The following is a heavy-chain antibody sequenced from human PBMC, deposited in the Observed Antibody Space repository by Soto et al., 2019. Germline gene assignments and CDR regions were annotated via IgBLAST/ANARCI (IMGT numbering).Heavy chain of an antibody. CDR1: GFMFSGSA. Sequence: GGSLRLSCAASGFMFSGSATSWVRQVPGKGLEWVSSISVSGGRTYYADSVKGRFTVSRDNSKNTLYLQLNNLRAEDTALYYCAKGPTIFGVVITYSYYYGMDVWGQGTTVTVSS. V-gene: IGHV3-23*01. J-gene: IGHJ6*02. D-gene: IGHD3-3*01. CDR2: ISVSGGRT. CDR3: AKGPTIFGVVITYSYYYGMDV.